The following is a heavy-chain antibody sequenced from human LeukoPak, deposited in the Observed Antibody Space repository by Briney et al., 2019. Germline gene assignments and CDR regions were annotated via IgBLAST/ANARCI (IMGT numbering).Heavy chain of an antibody. J-gene: IGHJ5*02. Sequence: GASVKVSCKASGYAFTGYYMHWVRQAPGQGLEWVGRINPNSGGTNYAQKFQGRVTITRDTSISTAYMELSRLRSDDTAVYYCARPHTVLYNWFDPWGQGTLVTVSS. CDR3: ARPHTVLYNWFDP. CDR2: INPNSGGT. D-gene: IGHD4-11*01. V-gene: IGHV1-2*06. CDR1: GYAFTGYY.